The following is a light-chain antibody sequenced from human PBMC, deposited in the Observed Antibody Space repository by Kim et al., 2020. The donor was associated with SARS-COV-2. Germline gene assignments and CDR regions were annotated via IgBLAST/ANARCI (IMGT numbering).Light chain of an antibody. CDR2: GAS. V-gene: IGKV3-20*01. Sequence: LSPGERATLACRASQSVSSSYLAWYQQKPGQAPRLLIYGASSRATGIPDRFSGSGSGTDFTLTISRLEPEDFAVYYCQQYGRSPAFGGGTKVDI. CDR3: QQYGRSPA. J-gene: IGKJ4*01. CDR1: QSVSSSY.